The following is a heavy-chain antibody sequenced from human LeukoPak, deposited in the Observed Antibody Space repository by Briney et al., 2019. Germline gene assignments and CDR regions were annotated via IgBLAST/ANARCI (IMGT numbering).Heavy chain of an antibody. D-gene: IGHD3-22*01. V-gene: IGHV3-30*18. CDR1: GFTFSHYG. CDR2: ISYVRSNK. Sequence: GGSVRLFCAASGFTFSHYGIHWVRQAPGKGLEWMALISYVRSNKFHADSVRGRFTISRDNSDYMLFLQMNNLRPKDTAVYYCAKEMPQLSDYDHSGRAYWVDYFDCWGQGRLVTVSS. CDR3: AKEMPQLSDYDHSGRAYWVDYFDC. J-gene: IGHJ4*02.